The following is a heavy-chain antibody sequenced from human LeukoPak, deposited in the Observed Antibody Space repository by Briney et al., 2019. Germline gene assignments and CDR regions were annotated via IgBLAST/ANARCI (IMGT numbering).Heavy chain of an antibody. Sequence: GGSLRLSCAASGFTFSSYGMHWVRQAPGKGLEWVAVISYDGSNKYYADSVKGRFTISRDNSKNTLYLQMNSLRAEDTAVYYCAKDFETYYYDSSGLGYWGQGTLVTVSP. J-gene: IGHJ4*02. CDR3: AKDFETYYYDSSGLGY. V-gene: IGHV3-30*18. CDR1: GFTFSSYG. CDR2: ISYDGSNK. D-gene: IGHD3-22*01.